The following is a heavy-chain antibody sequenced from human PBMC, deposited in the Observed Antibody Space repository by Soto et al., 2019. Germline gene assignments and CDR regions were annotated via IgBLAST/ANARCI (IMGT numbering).Heavy chain of an antibody. Sequence: SQTLSLTCATSGDSVSSNSAAWNWIRQSPSRGLEWLGRTYYRSKWYNDYAVSVKGRITINPDTSKNHFSLQLKSVTPEDTALYFCARLAPGGSGGGGDYWGQGTLVTVS. D-gene: IGHD6-19*01. CDR2: TYYRSKWYN. CDR1: GDSVSSNSAA. J-gene: IGHJ4*02. V-gene: IGHV6-1*01. CDR3: ARLAPGGSGGGGDY.